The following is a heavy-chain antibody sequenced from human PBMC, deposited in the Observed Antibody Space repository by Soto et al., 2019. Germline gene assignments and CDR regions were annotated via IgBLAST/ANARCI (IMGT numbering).Heavy chain of an antibody. Sequence: TLASSFTVSGGSISSCGYYWSWIRQHPGKGLEWIGYIYYSGSTYYNPSLKSRVKISVYTSKNQFSLKLSSVTAADTAVYYCARKDSRPNAFGIWGQGTIVTVSS. CDR1: GGSISSCGYY. V-gene: IGHV4-31*03. CDR2: IYYSGST. CDR3: ARKDSRPNAFGI. J-gene: IGHJ3*02. D-gene: IGHD3-22*01.